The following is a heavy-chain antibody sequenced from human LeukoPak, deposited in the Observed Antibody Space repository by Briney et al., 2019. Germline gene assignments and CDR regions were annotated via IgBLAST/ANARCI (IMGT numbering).Heavy chain of an antibody. CDR2: IRQDGDEK. CDR3: ARHYDILTGTFPYY. V-gene: IGHV3-7*03. D-gene: IGHD3-9*01. Sequence: GGSLRLSCAASGFTFSNYWMSWVRQAPGKGLEWVANIRQDGDEKYYVGSVRGRFTISRDNAKNSLYLQMNSLRAEDTAVYYCARHYDILTGTFPYYWGQGTLVTVSS. CDR1: GFTFSNYW. J-gene: IGHJ4*02.